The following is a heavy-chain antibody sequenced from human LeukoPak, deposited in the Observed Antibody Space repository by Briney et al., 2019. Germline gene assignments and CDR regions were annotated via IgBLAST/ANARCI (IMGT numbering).Heavy chain of an antibody. CDR1: GGSISTYY. V-gene: IGHV4-59*01. CDR3: ARVGYSFGLDC. CDR2: VYYSGNT. J-gene: IGHJ4*02. D-gene: IGHD5-18*01. Sequence: SETLSLTCIVSGGSISTYYWSWIRQTPGKGLEWIGYVYYSGNTNYNPSLKSRVTISIDTSKNQFSLNLYSVTAVDTAVYYCARVGYSFGLDCWGQGTLVTVSS.